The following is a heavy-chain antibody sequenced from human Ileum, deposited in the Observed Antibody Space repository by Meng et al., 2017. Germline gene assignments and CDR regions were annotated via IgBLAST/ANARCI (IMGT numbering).Heavy chain of an antibody. CDR3: ARDFRGYSSSGVLDC. Sequence: QVQLEESGGGVVQPGRSLTLSCAASGFIFSSYEISWVRQAPGKGLEWVALISYDGTKKYYADSVKGRFTISRDNSNNTLFLHLNSLRAEDTATYYCARDFRGYSSSGVLDCWGKGTLVTVSS. D-gene: IGHD3-10*01. CDR2: ISYDGTKK. J-gene: IGHJ4*02. V-gene: IGHV3-30-3*01. CDR1: GFIFSSYE.